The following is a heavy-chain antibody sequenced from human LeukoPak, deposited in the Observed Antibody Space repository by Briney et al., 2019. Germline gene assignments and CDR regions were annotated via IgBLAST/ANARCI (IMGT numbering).Heavy chain of an antibody. Sequence: PSETLSLTCTVSGGSISSGSYYWSWIRQPAGKGLEWIGRIYTSGSTNYNPSLKSRVTISLDTSKNQFSLKLSSVTAADTAVYYCARLQGPYDYVWGSYPAYNWFDPWGQGTLVTVSS. J-gene: IGHJ5*02. D-gene: IGHD3-16*02. CDR2: IYTSGST. CDR1: GGSISSGSYY. CDR3: ARLQGPYDYVWGSYPAYNWFDP. V-gene: IGHV4-61*02.